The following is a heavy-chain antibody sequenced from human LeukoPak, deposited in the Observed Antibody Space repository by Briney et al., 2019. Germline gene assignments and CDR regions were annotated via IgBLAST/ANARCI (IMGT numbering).Heavy chain of an antibody. CDR3: ARTPSRRYFDWNKSGGFGFDY. J-gene: IGHJ4*02. CDR1: GGSISSGGYY. Sequence: SSETLSLTCTVSGGSISSGGYYWSWIRQHPGKGLEWIGYIYYSGSTYYNPSLKSRVTISVDTSKNQFSLKLSSVTAADPAVYYCARTPSRRYFDWNKSGGFGFDYWGQGTLVTISS. CDR2: IYYSGST. D-gene: IGHD3-9*01. V-gene: IGHV4-31*03.